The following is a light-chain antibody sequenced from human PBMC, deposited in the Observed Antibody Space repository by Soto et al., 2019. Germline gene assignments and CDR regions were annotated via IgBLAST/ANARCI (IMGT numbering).Light chain of an antibody. V-gene: IGKV3-20*01. Sequence: EIVLTQSPGTLSLSPGERATLSCRASQSVSSSYLAWYQQKPGQAPRLLIYGASSRATGLPDRFSGSGSGTDFTLTISSLESEDFAVYYCQQYSSSPYTFGQGTKLEIK. CDR1: QSVSSSY. J-gene: IGKJ2*01. CDR3: QQYSSSPYT. CDR2: GAS.